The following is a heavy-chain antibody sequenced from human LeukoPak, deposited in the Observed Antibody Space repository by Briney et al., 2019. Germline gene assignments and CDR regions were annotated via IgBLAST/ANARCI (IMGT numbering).Heavy chain of an antibody. V-gene: IGHV4-4*07. J-gene: IGHJ5*02. CDR1: GGSISSYY. CDR2: IYTSGST. CDR3: ARTMVRGVFDWFDP. D-gene: IGHD3-10*01. Sequence: SETLSLTCTVSGGSISSYYWSWIRQPAGKGLEWIGRIYTSGSTNYNPSLKSRATMSVDTSKNQFSLKLGSVTAADTAVYYCARTMVRGVFDWFDPWGQGTLVTVSS.